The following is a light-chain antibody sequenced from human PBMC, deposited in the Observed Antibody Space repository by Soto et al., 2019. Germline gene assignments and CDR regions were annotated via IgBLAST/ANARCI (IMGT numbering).Light chain of an antibody. CDR3: ETWDSNTRV. J-gene: IGLJ2*01. CDR2: LEGSGSY. Sequence: QSVLTQSSSASASLGSSVKLTCTLSSGHSSYIIAWHQQQPGKAPRYLMKLEGSGSYNKGSGVPDRFSGSSSGADRYLTIXXXXXXXXANYYCETWDSNTRVFGGGTQL. V-gene: IGLV4-60*02. CDR1: SGHSSYI.